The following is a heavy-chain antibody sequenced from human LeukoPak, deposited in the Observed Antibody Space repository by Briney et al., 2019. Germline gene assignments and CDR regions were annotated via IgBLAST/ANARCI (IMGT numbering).Heavy chain of an antibody. CDR2: IRSKAYDGTT. J-gene: IGHJ4*02. D-gene: IGHD3-22*01. CDR1: GCTFGDYA. CDR3: TSAPRGYYYYNSGYYYPH. Sequence: GGSLRLSCTASGCTFGDYALSWFRQAPGKGLEWVGFIRSKAYDGTTEYAASVKGRFTISRNDSKCIAYLQMNSLKTEDTAVYYCTSAPRGYYYYNSGYYYPHWGQGTLVIVSS. V-gene: IGHV3-49*03.